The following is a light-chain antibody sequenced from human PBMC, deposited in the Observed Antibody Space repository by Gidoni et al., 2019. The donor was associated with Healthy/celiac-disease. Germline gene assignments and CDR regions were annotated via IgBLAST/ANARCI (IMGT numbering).Light chain of an antibody. CDR2: LGS. Sequence: DIVMTQSPLSLHVTPGEPASISCRSSQSLLHSNGYNDLDWYLQKPGQSPPLLIYLGSNRASGVPDRFSGSGSGTDFTLKISRVEAEDVGVYYCMQALQTPLTFGGGTKVEIK. J-gene: IGKJ4*01. CDR3: MQALQTPLT. V-gene: IGKV2-28*01. CDR1: QSLLHSNGYND.